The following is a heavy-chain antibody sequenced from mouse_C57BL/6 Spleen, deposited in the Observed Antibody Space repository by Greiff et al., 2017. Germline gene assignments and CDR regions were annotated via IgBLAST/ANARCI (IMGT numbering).Heavy chain of an antibody. D-gene: IGHD3-2*02. CDR1: GFTFSSYA. Sequence: EVMLVESGEGLVKPGGSLKLSCAASGFTFSSYAMSWVRQTPEKRLGWVAYISSGGDYIYYADTVKGRFTISRDNARNTLYLQMSSLKSEDTAMYYCTRDSSGYFDYWGQGTTLTVSS. CDR2: ISSGGDYI. V-gene: IGHV5-9-1*02. J-gene: IGHJ2*01. CDR3: TRDSSGYFDY.